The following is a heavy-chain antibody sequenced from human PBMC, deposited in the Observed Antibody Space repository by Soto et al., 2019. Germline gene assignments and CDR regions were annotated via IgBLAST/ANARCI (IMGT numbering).Heavy chain of an antibody. CDR2: IGAYNGNT. J-gene: IGHJ4*02. V-gene: IGHV1-18*01. Sequence: ASVKVSCKASGYTFTSYGISWVRQAPGQGLEWMGWIGAYNGNTNYAQKLQGRVTMTTDTSTSTAYMELRSLRSDDTAVYYCARVGITIFGVVMYTDYWGQGTLVTVAS. CDR1: GYTFTSYG. D-gene: IGHD3-3*01. CDR3: ARVGITIFGVVMYTDY.